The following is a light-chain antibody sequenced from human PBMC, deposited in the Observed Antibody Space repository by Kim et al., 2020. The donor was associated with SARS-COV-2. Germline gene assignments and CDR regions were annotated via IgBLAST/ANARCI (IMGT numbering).Light chain of an antibody. Sequence: SVGDRVIITCRASQSISKWVAWYQQKPGTAPKLLIFDASTLESGVPSRFSGSGSGTEFTLTITSLQPDDFAIYYCQQYNNYASLTFGQGTKVDIK. CDR3: QQYNNYASLT. CDR2: DAS. CDR1: QSISKW. J-gene: IGKJ1*01. V-gene: IGKV1-5*03.